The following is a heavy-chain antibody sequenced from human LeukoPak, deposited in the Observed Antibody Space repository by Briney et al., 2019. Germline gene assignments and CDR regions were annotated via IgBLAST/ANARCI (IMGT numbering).Heavy chain of an antibody. CDR2: ISYDETKK. J-gene: IGHJ4*02. Sequence: GGSLRLSCAASGFTFSSHGMHWVRQAPGKGLEWVALISYDETKKYYADSVKGRFTISRDNSKNTLYLQMNSLRAEDTAVYYCARRAGAYSHPYDYWGQGTLVTVSS. CDR1: GFTFSSHG. CDR3: ARRAGAYSHPYDY. D-gene: IGHD4/OR15-4a*01. V-gene: IGHV3-30*03.